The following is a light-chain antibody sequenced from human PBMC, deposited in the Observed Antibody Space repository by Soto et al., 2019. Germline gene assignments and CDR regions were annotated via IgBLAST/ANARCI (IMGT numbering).Light chain of an antibody. CDR3: CSYADGQTLA. V-gene: IGLV1-40*01. J-gene: IGLJ2*01. Sequence: QSVLTQPPSVSGAPGQRVTISCTGSSSNIGAGYDVHWYQQFPGTAPKLLIYHVVQRPSGVPDRFSGSKSGTTASLIISGLQAEDEADYFCCSYADGQTLAFGGGTKLTVL. CDR2: HVV. CDR1: SSNIGAGYD.